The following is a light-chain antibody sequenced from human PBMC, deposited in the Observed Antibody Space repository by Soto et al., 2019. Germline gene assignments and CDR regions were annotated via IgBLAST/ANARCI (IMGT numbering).Light chain of an antibody. V-gene: IGLV2-14*01. CDR1: SSDIGAYNH. J-gene: IGLJ3*02. Sequence: QSALTQPASVSGSPGQSITISCSGSSSDIGAYNHVAWFQQFPGKTPKLVIYSVSDRPSGVSYRFSGSKSGNTASLTISGLQADDEADYYCSSYTSSSTWVFGGGTKLTVL. CDR3: SSYTSSSTWV. CDR2: SVS.